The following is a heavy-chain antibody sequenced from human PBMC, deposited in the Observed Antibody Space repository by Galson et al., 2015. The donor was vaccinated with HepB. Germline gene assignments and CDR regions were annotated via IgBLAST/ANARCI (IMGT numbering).Heavy chain of an antibody. Sequence: SETLSLTCTVSGGSVSSGSYYWSWIRQPPGKGLEWIGYIYYSGSTNYNPSLKSRVTISVDTSKNQFSLKLSSVTAADTAVYYCARLVTAMVTTFDYWGQGTLVTVSS. J-gene: IGHJ4*02. V-gene: IGHV4-61*01. CDR3: ARLVTAMVTTFDY. D-gene: IGHD5-18*01. CDR2: IYYSGST. CDR1: GGSVSSGSYY.